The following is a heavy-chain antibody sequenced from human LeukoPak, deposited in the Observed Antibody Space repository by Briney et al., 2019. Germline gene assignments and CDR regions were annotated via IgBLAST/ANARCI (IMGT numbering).Heavy chain of an antibody. CDR2: IHYTRKP. CDR1: GGSISGHY. Sequence: SEALSLTCSVSGGSISGHYWTWIRQPPGKGLEGIGQIHYTRKPDYNPSPKRRITTSVHTSTNQASLQLSSVPAADSAIYYCAREPGGARGYSYGYGYYYYMDVWGKGTTVTVSS. CDR3: AREPGGARGYSYGYGYYYYMDV. V-gene: IGHV4-59*11. J-gene: IGHJ6*03. D-gene: IGHD5-18*01.